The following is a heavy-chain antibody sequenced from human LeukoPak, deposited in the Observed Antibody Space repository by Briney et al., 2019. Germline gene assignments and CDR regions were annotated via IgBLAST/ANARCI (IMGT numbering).Heavy chain of an antibody. CDR3: AREVNHYGLRRCSFDP. J-gene: IGHJ5*02. Sequence: PSETLSLTCTVSGYAITSGGFSWNWIRQPPGKGLEWIGCIYDRGPAYYNPSLKSRFTISVDRPKNQFFLNVTSLTAADTAVYYCAREVNHYGLRRCSFDPWGRGTKVTVSS. CDR2: IYDRGPA. D-gene: IGHD3-16*01. CDR1: GYAITSGGFS. V-gene: IGHV4-30-2*01.